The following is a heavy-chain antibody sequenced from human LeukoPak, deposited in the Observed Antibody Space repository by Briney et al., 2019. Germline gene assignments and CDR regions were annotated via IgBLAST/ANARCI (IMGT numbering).Heavy chain of an antibody. V-gene: IGHV1-46*01. CDR3: AREAGIAAAGIDY. Sequence: GASVKVSCKASGYTFTSYGISWVRQAPGQGLEWMGIINPSGGSTSYAQKFQGRVTMTRDMSTSTVYMELGSLRSEDTAVYYCAREAGIAAAGIDYWGQGTLVTVSS. D-gene: IGHD6-13*01. CDR1: GYTFTSYG. CDR2: INPSGGST. J-gene: IGHJ4*02.